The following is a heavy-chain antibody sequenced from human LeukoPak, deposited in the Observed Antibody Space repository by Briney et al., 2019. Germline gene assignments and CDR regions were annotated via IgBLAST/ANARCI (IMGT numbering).Heavy chain of an antibody. J-gene: IGHJ5*02. D-gene: IGHD3-3*01. Sequence: ASAKVSCKASGYTFTGYYMHWVRQAPGQGLEWMGWINPNSGGTNYAQRFQGRVTMTRDTSISTAYMELSRLRSDDTAVYYCAREGAFWSGYVNWFDPWGQGTLVTVSS. CDR3: AREGAFWSGYVNWFDP. V-gene: IGHV1-2*02. CDR2: INPNSGGT. CDR1: GYTFTGYY.